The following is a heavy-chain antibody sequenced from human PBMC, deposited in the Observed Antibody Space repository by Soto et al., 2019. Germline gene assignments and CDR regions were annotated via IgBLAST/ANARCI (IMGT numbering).Heavy chain of an antibody. CDR2: IYPGDSDT. Sequence: GESLKISCKGSGYSFTSYWIGWVRQMPGKGLEWMGIIYPGDSDTRYSPSFQGQVTISADKSISTAYLQWSSLKASDTAMYYCARHGPSPSYYYYGMDVWGQGTTVTVSS. CDR3: ARHGPSPSYYYYGMDV. CDR1: GYSFTSYW. V-gene: IGHV5-51*01. J-gene: IGHJ6*02.